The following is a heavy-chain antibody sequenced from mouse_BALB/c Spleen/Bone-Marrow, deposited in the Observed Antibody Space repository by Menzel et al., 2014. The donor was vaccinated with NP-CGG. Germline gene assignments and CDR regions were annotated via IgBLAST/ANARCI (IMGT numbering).Heavy chain of an antibody. CDR1: GFAFSSYD. D-gene: IGHD4-1*01. CDR3: ARHKLGRWYVDV. V-gene: IGHV5-12-1*01. J-gene: IGHJ1*01. CDR2: ISSGGGST. Sequence: DVKLVESGGGLVKPGGSLKLPCAVSGFAFSSYDMSWVRQTPEERLEWVAYISSGGGSTYYPDIVKGRFTISRDNAKNTLYLQMSSLKSEDTAMYYCARHKLGRWYVDVWGAGTTVTVSS.